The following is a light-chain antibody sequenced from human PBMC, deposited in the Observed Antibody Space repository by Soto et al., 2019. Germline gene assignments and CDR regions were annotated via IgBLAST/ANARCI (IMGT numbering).Light chain of an antibody. Sequence: ALRMTQSPSSFSASTGDRVTITCRASQGISSYLAWYQQKPGKAPKLLIYAASTLQSGVPSRFSGSGSGTDFTLTISCLQSEDFATYYCQQYYSYPRTFGPGTKVDIK. CDR3: QQYYSYPRT. CDR1: QGISSY. CDR2: AAS. J-gene: IGKJ3*01. V-gene: IGKV1-8*01.